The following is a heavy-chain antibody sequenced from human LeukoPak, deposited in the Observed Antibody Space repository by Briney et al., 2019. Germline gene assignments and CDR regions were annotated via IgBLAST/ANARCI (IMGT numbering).Heavy chain of an antibody. CDR3: ARRYCSGGSCYFDY. J-gene: IGHJ4*02. CDR1: GFTFNDYY. V-gene: IGHV3-11*01. D-gene: IGHD2-15*01. Sequence: PGGSLRLSCAASGFTFNDYYMSWIRQAPGMGLEWVSYISSSASTIYYADFVKGRFTISRDSAKNSLYLQMNSLRAEDTAMYYCARRYCSGGSCYFDYWGQGTLVTVSS. CDR2: ISSSASTI.